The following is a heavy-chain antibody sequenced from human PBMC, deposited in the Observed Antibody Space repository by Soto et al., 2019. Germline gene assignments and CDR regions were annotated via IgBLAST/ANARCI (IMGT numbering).Heavy chain of an antibody. CDR3: ATIGVSGYLAV. Sequence: SETLSLTCSVSGADINSGGFTWTWIRQHAGKGLEWLGYTSHSGSTDYNPSLKSRLSISGDTSKNHFSLTLTSVTAADAAVYYCATIGVSGYLAVWGQGTTVTVSS. D-gene: IGHD3-16*02. V-gene: IGHV4-31*03. J-gene: IGHJ6*02. CDR2: TSHSGST. CDR1: GADINSGGFT.